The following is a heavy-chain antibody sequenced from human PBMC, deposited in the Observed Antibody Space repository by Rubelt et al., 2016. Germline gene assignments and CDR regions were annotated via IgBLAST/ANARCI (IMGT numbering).Heavy chain of an antibody. Sequence: EVQLVESGGGLVQPGGSLRLSCAASGFTVSSNYISWVRQAPGKGLEWVSVIYSGGNTYYADSVKGSITISRDNSKNTLFLQMNSLRAEDTAVYYCAKDQSVYDDYGHFDYWGQGTLVTVSS. CDR3: AKDQSVYDDYGHFDY. CDR2: IYSGGNT. D-gene: IGHD4-17*01. V-gene: IGHV3-66*01. CDR1: GFTVSSNY. J-gene: IGHJ4*02.